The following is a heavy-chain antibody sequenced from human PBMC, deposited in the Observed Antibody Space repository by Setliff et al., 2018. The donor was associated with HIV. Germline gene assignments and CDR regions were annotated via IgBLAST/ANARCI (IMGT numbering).Heavy chain of an antibody. CDR2: IYNSAST. J-gene: IGHJ4*02. CDR3: ARHSPSDY. Sequence: KTSETLSLTCTVSGGSISSYYWSWIRQPPGKGLEWIGYIYNSASTSYNPSLKSRVTISVDTSKNQFSLKLSSVTAADTAVYYCARHSPSDYWGQGTLVTVSS. CDR1: GGSISSYY. V-gene: IGHV4-59*08.